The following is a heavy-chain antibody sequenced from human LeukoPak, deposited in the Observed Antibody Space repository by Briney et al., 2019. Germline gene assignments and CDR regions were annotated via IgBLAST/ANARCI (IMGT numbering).Heavy chain of an antibody. J-gene: IGHJ4*02. Sequence: KPGGSLRLSCTASGFTFGDYSMSWFRQAPGKGLEWVGFIRSKAYGGTIQYAASVRGRFTISRDDSKSIAYLQMDSLKTEDTAMYYCTRNPYYDFCCFDYWGQGTLVTVSS. CDR1: GFTFGDYS. CDR2: IRSKAYGGTI. D-gene: IGHD3-3*01. V-gene: IGHV3-49*05. CDR3: TRNPYYDFCCFDY.